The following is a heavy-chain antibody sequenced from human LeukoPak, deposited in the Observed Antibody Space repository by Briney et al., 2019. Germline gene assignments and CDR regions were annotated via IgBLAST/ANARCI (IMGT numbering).Heavy chain of an antibody. CDR3: ARDLLNYYYYGMDV. D-gene: IGHD3-10*01. V-gene: IGHV3-23*01. CDR1: GFTFSSYA. Sequence: PGGSLRLSCAASGFTFSSYAMSWVRQAPGKGLEWVSAISGSGGSTYYADSVKGRFTISRDNAKNSLHLQMNSLRAEDTAVYYCARDLLNYYYYGMDVWGQGTTVTVSS. CDR2: ISGSGGST. J-gene: IGHJ6*02.